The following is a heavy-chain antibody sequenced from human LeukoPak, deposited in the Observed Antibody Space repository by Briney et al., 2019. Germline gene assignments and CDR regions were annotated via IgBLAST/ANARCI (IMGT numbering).Heavy chain of an antibody. V-gene: IGHV1-8*03. CDR3: ALVVPAAMGPSIMDV. Sequence: ASVKVSCKASGYTFTSYYMHWVRQATGQGLEWMGWMNPNSGNTGYAQKFQGRVTITRNTSISTAYMELSSLRSEDTAVYYCALVVPAAMGPSIMDVWGKGTTVTVSS. J-gene: IGHJ6*03. D-gene: IGHD2-2*01. CDR2: MNPNSGNT. CDR1: GYTFTSYY.